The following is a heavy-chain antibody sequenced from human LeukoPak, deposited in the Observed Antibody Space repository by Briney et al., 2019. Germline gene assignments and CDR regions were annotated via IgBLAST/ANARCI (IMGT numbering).Heavy chain of an antibody. J-gene: IGHJ4*02. V-gene: IGHV1-46*01. CDR1: GYTFTSYD. CDR2: INCGDGYT. CDR3: ARDRGGSYSIDY. Sequence: ASVKVSCKASGYTFTSYDINWVRQATGQGLEWMGIINCGDGYTNYAQKFQGRVSVTADTSTSTLYMELSRLTTEDTAIYYCARDRGGSYSIDYWGQGTLITVSS. D-gene: IGHD1-26*01.